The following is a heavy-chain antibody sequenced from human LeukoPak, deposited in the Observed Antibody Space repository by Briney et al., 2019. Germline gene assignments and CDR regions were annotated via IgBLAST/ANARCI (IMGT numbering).Heavy chain of an antibody. J-gene: IGHJ4*02. CDR2: INPSGGST. Sequence: ASVKVSRKASGYTFTSYYMHWVRQAPGQGLEWMGIINPSGGSTSYAQKFQGRVTMTRDMSTSTVYMELSSLRSEDTAVYYCASNYYDSSGYSGGFDYWGQGTLVTVSS. CDR3: ASNYYDSSGYSGGFDY. D-gene: IGHD3-22*01. CDR1: GYTFTSYY. V-gene: IGHV1-46*01.